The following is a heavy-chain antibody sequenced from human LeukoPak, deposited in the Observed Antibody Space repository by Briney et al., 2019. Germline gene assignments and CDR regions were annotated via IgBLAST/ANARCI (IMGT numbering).Heavy chain of an antibody. V-gene: IGHV3-21*01. D-gene: IGHD3-9*01. CDR1: GFTFSSYS. CDR2: ISSSGTYV. J-gene: IGHJ3*02. CDR3: ARASSKQLAGYLPDGFDI. Sequence: GSLRLSCAASGFTFSSYSMNWVRQAPGKGLEWASSISSSGTYVYYADSVKGRFTISRDNAKNSLSLQMNSLGADDAAVYYCARASSKQLAGYLPDGFDIWGQGTMVTVSS.